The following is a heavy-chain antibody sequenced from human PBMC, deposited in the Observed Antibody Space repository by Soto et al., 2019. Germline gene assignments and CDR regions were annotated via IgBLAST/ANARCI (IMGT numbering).Heavy chain of an antibody. J-gene: IGHJ4*02. CDR2: IYPGDSDT. V-gene: IGHV5-51*01. D-gene: IGHD3-22*01. CDR1: GYSFTSYW. CDR3: ARAYYYDSSGYYVAY. Sequence: HGESLQISCKGPGYSFTSYWICWVRQMPGKGLEWMGIIYPGDSDTRYSPSFQGQVTISADKSISTAYLQWSSLKASDTAMYYCARAYYYDSSGYYVAYWGQGTLVTVSS.